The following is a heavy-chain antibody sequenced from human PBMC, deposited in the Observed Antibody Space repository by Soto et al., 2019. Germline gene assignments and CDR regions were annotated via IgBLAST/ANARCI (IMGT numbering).Heavy chain of an antibody. CDR3: VGGQYYFDY. J-gene: IGHJ4*02. Sequence: QVPLVESGGGVVQPGRSLRLSCAASGFPFTTYGMHWVREGPGKGLEWVAVISYDGSNKYYADSVKGRFTISRDNSKNMLYRQMNSLRPEETALYYCVGGQYYFDYRGQGTLVTVSS. CDR1: GFPFTTYG. CDR2: ISYDGSNK. D-gene: IGHD3-10*01. V-gene: IGHV3-30*03.